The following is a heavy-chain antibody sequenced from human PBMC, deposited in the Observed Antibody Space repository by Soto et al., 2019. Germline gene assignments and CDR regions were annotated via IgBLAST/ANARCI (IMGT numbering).Heavy chain of an antibody. CDR1: GGSFSGYY. V-gene: IGHV4-34*01. CDR2: INHSGST. CDR3: ARERTYGWFYP. D-gene: IGHD4-17*01. Sequence: SETLSLTCAVYGGSFSGYYWSWIRQPPGKGLEWIGEINHSGSTNYNPSLKSRVTISVDTSKNQFSLKLSSVTAADTAVYYCARERTYGWFYPWGQGTLVTVSS. J-gene: IGHJ5*02.